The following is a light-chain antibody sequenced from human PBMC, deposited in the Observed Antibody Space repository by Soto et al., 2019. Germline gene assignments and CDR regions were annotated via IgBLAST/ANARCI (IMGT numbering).Light chain of an antibody. CDR3: GTWDNRLSVRV. J-gene: IGLJ3*02. V-gene: IGLV1-51*02. Sequence: QSVLTQPPSVSAAPGQKVTISCSGSSSNIGNNYVSWYQQVPGTAPKLIISENDKRPSGIPDRFSGSKSGTSATLGITGLQTGDEADDYCGTWDNRLSVRVFGGGTKLTVL. CDR1: SSNIGNNY. CDR2: END.